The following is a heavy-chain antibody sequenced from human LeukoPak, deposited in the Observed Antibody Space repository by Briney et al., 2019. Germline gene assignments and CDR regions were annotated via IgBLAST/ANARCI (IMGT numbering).Heavy chain of an antibody. CDR2: IHYSGST. D-gene: IGHD5/OR15-5a*01. CDR3: ARDAVYDNYYGMDV. CDR1: GGSISSYY. Sequence: SETLSLTCTVSGGSISSYYWSWLRQPPGKGLEWIGYIHYSGSTNYNPSLKSRVTISVDTSKNQFSLKLSSVTAADTAVYYCARDAVYDNYYGMDVWGQGTTVTVSS. J-gene: IGHJ6*02. V-gene: IGHV4-59*01.